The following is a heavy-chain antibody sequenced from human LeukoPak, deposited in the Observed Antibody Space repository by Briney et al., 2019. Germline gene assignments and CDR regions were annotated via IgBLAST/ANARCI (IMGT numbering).Heavy chain of an antibody. CDR1: GFSISSYY. CDR3: ARLGEKDYFDY. Sequence: AETLTLTCTVSGFSISSYYLSWIRQPAGKGLEWIGRIDTSGSTNYNPSLKSRVTISVDKSKNQFSLKLSSVTAADTAVYYCARLGEKDYFDYWGQGTLVTVSS. V-gene: IGHV4-4*07. CDR2: IDTSGST. D-gene: IGHD3-16*01. J-gene: IGHJ4*02.